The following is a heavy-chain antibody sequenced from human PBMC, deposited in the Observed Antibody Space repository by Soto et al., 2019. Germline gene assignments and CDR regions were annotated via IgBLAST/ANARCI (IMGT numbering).Heavy chain of an antibody. V-gene: IGHV4-4*02. CDR2: IYHSGST. D-gene: IGHD6-6*01. J-gene: IGHJ4*02. CDR3: ARSRARYSSSLYY. CDR1: GGSISSSNW. Sequence: SETLSLTCAVSGGSISSSNWWSWVRQPPGKGLEWIGEIYHSGSTNYNPSLKSRVTISVDKSKNQFSLKLSSVTAADTAVYYCARSRARYSSSLYYWGQGTLVTVS.